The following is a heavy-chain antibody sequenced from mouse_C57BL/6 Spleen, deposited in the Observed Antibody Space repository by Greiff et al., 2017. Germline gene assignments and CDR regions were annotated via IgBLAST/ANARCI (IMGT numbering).Heavy chain of an antibody. Sequence: QVQLQQPGAELVRPGSSVKLSCKASGYTFTSYWMDWVKQRPGQGLEWIGNIYPSDSETHYNQKFKDKATLTVDKSSSTAYMQLSSLTSEDSAVYYCARWGLGYFDYWGQGTTLTVSS. V-gene: IGHV1-61*01. CDR1: GYTFTSYW. J-gene: IGHJ2*01. CDR2: IYPSDSET. CDR3: ARWGLGYFDY. D-gene: IGHD4-1*01.